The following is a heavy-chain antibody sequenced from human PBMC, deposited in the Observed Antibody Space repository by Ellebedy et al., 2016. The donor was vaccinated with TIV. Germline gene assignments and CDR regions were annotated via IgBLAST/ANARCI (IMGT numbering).Heavy chain of an antibody. V-gene: IGHV3-48*04. Sequence: PGGSLRLSCAGSGFTFSAYSMNWVRQAPGEGLEWISYISSSGGNIYYADSVKGRFTISRDNAKNSLYLQMNTLTVEDTAVYYCAKELQGYASSSVDYWGPGTLITVSS. J-gene: IGHJ4*02. D-gene: IGHD6-13*01. CDR1: GFTFSAYS. CDR2: ISSSGGNI. CDR3: AKELQGYASSSVDY.